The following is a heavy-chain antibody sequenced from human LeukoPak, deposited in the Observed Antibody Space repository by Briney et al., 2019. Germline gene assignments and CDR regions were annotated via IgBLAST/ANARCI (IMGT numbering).Heavy chain of an antibody. CDR2: IRYDGSNK. CDR1: GFTFSSYG. Sequence: PGGSLRLSCAASGFTFSSYGMHWVRQAPGKGLEWVAFIRYDGSNKYYADSVKGRFTISRDNSKNTLYLQMNSLRAEDTAVYYCAKQQMATIWEFEFGDYWGQGTLVTVSS. CDR3: AKQQMATIWEFEFGDY. D-gene: IGHD5-24*01. J-gene: IGHJ4*02. V-gene: IGHV3-30*02.